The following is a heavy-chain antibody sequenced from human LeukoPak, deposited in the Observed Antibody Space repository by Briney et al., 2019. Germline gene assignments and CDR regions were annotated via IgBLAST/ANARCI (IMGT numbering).Heavy chain of an antibody. CDR2: MYYSGST. Sequence: PSQTLSLTCPVSGCSFSSGVYYWGWICQHPGKGLEWIGYMYYSGSTYYNSSLKSRVTISVDTSKNQFSLKLSSVTAADTAVYYCARGVRWLQISYFDYWGQGTLATVSS. CDR3: ARGVRWLQISYFDY. V-gene: IGHV4-31*03. D-gene: IGHD5-24*01. CDR1: GCSFSSGVYY. J-gene: IGHJ4*02.